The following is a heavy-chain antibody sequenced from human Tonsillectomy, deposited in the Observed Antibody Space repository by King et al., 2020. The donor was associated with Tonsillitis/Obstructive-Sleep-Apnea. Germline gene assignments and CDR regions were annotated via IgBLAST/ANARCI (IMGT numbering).Heavy chain of an antibody. J-gene: IGHJ3*02. CDR3: TTTGIAVAGTYAFDI. CDR2: IRSKANSYAT. CDR1: GFTFSGSA. Sequence: VQLVESGGGLVQPGGSLKLSCAASGFTFSGSAMHWVRQASGKGLEGVGRIRSKANSYATAYSASVKGRFTISRDDSKKTAYLQMKSLKTEDTAVYYCTTTGIAVAGTYAFDIWGQGTMVTVSS. D-gene: IGHD6-19*01. V-gene: IGHV3-73*01.